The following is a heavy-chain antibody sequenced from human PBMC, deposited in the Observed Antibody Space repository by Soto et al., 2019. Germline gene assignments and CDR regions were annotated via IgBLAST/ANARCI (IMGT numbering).Heavy chain of an antibody. CDR3: ARASEPDYYYYGMDV. D-gene: IGHD3-3*01. CDR2: ISYDGSNK. Sequence: GSLRLSCAASGFTFSSYAMHWVRQAPGKGLEWVAVISYDGSNKYYADSVKGRFTISRDNSKNTLYLQMNSLRAEDTAVYYCARASEPDYYYYGMDVWGQGTTVTVSS. V-gene: IGHV3-30-3*01. CDR1: GFTFSSYA. J-gene: IGHJ6*02.